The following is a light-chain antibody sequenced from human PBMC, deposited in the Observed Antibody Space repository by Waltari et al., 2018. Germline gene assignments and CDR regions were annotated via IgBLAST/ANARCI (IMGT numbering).Light chain of an antibody. V-gene: IGKV1-5*03. J-gene: IGKJ1*01. Sequence: DIQMTQSPSTLSASVGDRVTITCRASQSISSWLAWYQQKPGKAPKRLSYKASSLESGVPSRFSGSGSGTEFTLTISSLQPDDFATYYCQQYNSYPWTFGQGTKVEIK. CDR3: QQYNSYPWT. CDR1: QSISSW. CDR2: KAS.